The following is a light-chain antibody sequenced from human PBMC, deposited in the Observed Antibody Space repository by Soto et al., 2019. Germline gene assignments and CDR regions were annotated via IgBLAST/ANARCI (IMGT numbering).Light chain of an antibody. CDR2: GAS. CDR1: QSLSSSY. J-gene: IGKJ1*01. Sequence: EIVLTQSPGTLSLSPGERATLSCRASQSLSSSYLAWFQQRPGQAPRLLIYGASSRAYGIPDRFSGSGSGTDFSLTISRLEPEDFAVYYCQQYDTSPRTFGQGTKVEIK. CDR3: QQYDTSPRT. V-gene: IGKV3-20*01.